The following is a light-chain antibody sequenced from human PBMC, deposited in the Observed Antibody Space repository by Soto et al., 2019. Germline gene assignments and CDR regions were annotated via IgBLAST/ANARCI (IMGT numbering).Light chain of an antibody. V-gene: IGLV2-14*01. J-gene: IGLJ3*02. Sequence: QSALTQPASVSGSPGQSITISCTGTSSDVGGYNYVSWYQQHPGKAPKLMIYEVSNRPSGVSDRFSGSRSGNTASLTISGLQAEDESDYYCFSYTSSSTWVFGGGTKVTAL. CDR3: FSYTSSSTWV. CDR1: SSDVGGYNY. CDR2: EVS.